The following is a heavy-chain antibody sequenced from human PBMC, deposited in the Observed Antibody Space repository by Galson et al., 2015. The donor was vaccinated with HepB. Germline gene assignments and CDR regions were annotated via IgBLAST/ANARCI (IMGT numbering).Heavy chain of an antibody. V-gene: IGHV3-11*01. CDR2: ISSSGSTI. D-gene: IGHD6-25*01. J-gene: IGHJ5*02. CDR1: GFTFSDYY. CDR3: ARAALGWFGP. Sequence: SLRLPCAASGFTFSDYYMSWIRQAPGKGLEWISSISSSGSTIYYADSVKGQFTISRDNAKKSLYLQMNSLRAEDTAVYYCARAALGWFGPWGQGTLVTVSS.